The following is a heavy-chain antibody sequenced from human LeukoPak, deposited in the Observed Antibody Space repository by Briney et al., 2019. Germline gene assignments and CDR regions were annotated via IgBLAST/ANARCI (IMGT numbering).Heavy chain of an antibody. Sequence: PGGSLRLSCAASGFTFSSYSMNWVRQAPGKGLEWVSSISSSSSYIYYADSVKGRFTISRDNAKNSLYLQMNSLRAEDTAVYYCARSADLIQPVGWFDPWGQGTLVTVSS. CDR1: GFTFSSYS. CDR2: ISSSSSYI. CDR3: ARSADLIQPVGWFDP. V-gene: IGHV3-21*01. J-gene: IGHJ5*02. D-gene: IGHD5-18*01.